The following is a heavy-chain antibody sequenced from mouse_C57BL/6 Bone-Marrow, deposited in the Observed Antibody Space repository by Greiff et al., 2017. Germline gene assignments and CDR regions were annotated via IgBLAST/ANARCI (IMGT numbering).Heavy chain of an antibody. CDR3: ARDDYKGAMDG. CDR1: GYSITSGYY. J-gene: IGHJ4*01. CDR2: ISYDGSN. D-gene: IGHD2-12*01. Sequence: EVQLQQSGPGLVKPSPSLSLTCSVTGYSITSGYYWNWIRQFPGNKLEWMGYISYDGSNNYNPSLKNRISITRDTSKNQFCLKLNSVTTEDTATCYCARDDYKGAMDGWGQGASVTV. V-gene: IGHV3-6*01.